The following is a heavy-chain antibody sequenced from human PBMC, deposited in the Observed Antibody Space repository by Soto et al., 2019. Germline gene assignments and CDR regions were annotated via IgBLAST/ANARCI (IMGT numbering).Heavy chain of an antibody. D-gene: IGHD3-10*01. V-gene: IGHV1-18*01. Sequence: QVQLVQSGAEVKKPGASVKVSCKASGYAFTNYGISWVRQAPGQGLEWMGWISTYSGDTNYAQKFQGRLTMTTDTSTTTAYMELRSLRSDDTAVYYCARILITSVRGVTITTPGYWGQGTLLTVSS. J-gene: IGHJ4*02. CDR1: GYAFTNYG. CDR2: ISTYSGDT. CDR3: ARILITSVRGVTITTPGY.